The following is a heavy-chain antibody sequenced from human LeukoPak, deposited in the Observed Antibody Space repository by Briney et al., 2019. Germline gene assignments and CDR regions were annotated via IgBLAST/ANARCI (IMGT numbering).Heavy chain of an antibody. V-gene: IGHV3-7*01. CDR1: GFTSSSYW. Sequence: PGGSLRLSCAASGFTSSSYWMSWVRQAPGKGLEWVANIKQDGSEKYYVDSVKGRFTISRDNAKNSLYLQMNSLRAEDTAVYYCARPGNLIYFDYWGQGTLVTVSS. D-gene: IGHD3-10*01. CDR2: IKQDGSEK. J-gene: IGHJ4*02. CDR3: ARPGNLIYFDY.